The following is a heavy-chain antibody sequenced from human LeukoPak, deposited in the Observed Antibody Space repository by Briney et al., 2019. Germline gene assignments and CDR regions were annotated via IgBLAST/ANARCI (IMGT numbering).Heavy chain of an antibody. Sequence: PGGSLRLSCAASGFTVSSNYMSWVRQAPGKGLEWVSSISGSSDYIYYADSVKGRFTISRDNAKNSLYLQLNSLRAEDTAVYYCARYVRGGNYYFDYWGQGTLVTVSA. D-gene: IGHD4-23*01. V-gene: IGHV3-21*01. J-gene: IGHJ4*02. CDR3: ARYVRGGNYYFDY. CDR2: ISGSSDYI. CDR1: GFTVSSNY.